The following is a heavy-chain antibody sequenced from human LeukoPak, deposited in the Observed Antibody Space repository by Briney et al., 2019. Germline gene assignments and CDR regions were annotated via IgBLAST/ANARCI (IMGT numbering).Heavy chain of an antibody. CDR3: AKGLLHGGDF. CDR2: ISGTGGST. Sequence: GGPLRLSCAASGFTFSSNAMSWVRQAPGKGLEWVALISGTGGSTSYADSVKGRFTISRDNSKTTLYLQMDSLRAEDTALYYCAKGLLHGGDFWGQGTLVTVSS. V-gene: IGHV3-23*01. D-gene: IGHD3-3*01. J-gene: IGHJ4*02. CDR1: GFTFSSNA.